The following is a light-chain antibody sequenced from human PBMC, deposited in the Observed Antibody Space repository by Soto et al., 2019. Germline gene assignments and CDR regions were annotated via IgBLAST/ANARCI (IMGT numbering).Light chain of an antibody. CDR1: QSISSW. CDR2: KAS. J-gene: IGKJ1*01. V-gene: IGKV1-5*03. CDR3: QHYNTYPWT. Sequence: EIQMTQSPSILSAYVGDRVTITCRASQSISSWLAWYQQKPGKAPNLLIHKASHLESGVPSRFSGSGSGTEFTLTISSLQPGDFATYYCQHYNTYPWTFGQGTKVDI.